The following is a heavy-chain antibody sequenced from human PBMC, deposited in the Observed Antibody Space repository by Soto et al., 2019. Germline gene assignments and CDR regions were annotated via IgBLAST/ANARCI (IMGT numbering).Heavy chain of an antibody. CDR1: GFTFSSYG. V-gene: IGHV3-33*01. J-gene: IGHJ4*02. Sequence: GGSLRLSCAASGFTFSSYGMHWVRQAPGKGLEWVAVIWYDGSNKYYADSVKGRFTISRDNSKNTLYPQMNSLRAEDTAVYYCARGMVYAGFDYWGQGTLVTVSS. CDR2: IWYDGSNK. CDR3: ARGMVYAGFDY. D-gene: IGHD2-8*01.